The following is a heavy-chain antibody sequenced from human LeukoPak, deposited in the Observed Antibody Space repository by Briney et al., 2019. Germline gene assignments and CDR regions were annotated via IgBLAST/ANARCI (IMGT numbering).Heavy chain of an antibody. J-gene: IGHJ5*02. Sequence: SETLSLTCAVYGGSFSGYYWSWIRQPPGKGLEWIGEINHSGSTNYNPSLKSRVTISADTSKNQFSLKLSSVTAADTAVYYCARGLRITIFGVVIPASSWFDPWGQGTLVTVSS. CDR1: GGSFSGYY. CDR3: ARGLRITIFGVVIPASSWFDP. D-gene: IGHD3-3*01. V-gene: IGHV4-34*01. CDR2: INHSGST.